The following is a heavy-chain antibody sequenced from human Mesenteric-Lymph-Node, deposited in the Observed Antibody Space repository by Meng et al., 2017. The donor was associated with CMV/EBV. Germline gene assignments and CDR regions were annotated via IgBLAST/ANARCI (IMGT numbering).Heavy chain of an antibody. CDR1: GFTFSSYE. V-gene: IGHV3-48*03. CDR3: ARGRLNSGYSTDLDY. Sequence: GGSLRLSCAASGFTFSSYEMNWVRQAPGKGLEWVSYISSSGSAIYYADSVKGRFTISRENAKNSLYLQMNSLRAGDTAVYYCARGRLNSGYSTDLDYWGQGTLVTVSS. J-gene: IGHJ4*02. CDR2: ISSSGSAI. D-gene: IGHD3-3*01.